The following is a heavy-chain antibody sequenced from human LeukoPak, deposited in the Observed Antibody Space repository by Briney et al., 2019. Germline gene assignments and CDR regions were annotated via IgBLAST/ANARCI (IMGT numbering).Heavy chain of an antibody. Sequence: ASVKVACKASGYTFTGYYIHWVRQAHGRGLELVGWINPKSGGTYYAQTFQARVTMTRDTSISTDYMELSRLRSDDTALYYCARTASCGTNCYSYFDYWGQGTLVTVSS. V-gene: IGHV1-2*02. CDR3: ARTASCGTNCYSYFDY. CDR2: INPKSGGT. D-gene: IGHD2-21*01. CDR1: GYTFTGYY. J-gene: IGHJ4*02.